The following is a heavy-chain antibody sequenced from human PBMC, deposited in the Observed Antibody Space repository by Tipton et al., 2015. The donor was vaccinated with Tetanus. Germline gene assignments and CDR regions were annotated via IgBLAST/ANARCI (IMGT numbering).Heavy chain of an antibody. CDR1: GYSFGIYW. D-gene: IGHD6-6*01. Sequence: QLVQSGAEVKKPGESLKISCKGSGYSFGIYWLAWVRQMPGKGLEWMGIIYPGDSDTRYSPSFEGQVTISVDKSIATAYLQWSRLKASDTAMYFCARLHLRTYASSSGYWGQGTLVTVSS. CDR3: ARLHLRTYASSSGY. J-gene: IGHJ4*02. V-gene: IGHV5-51*01. CDR2: IYPGDSDT.